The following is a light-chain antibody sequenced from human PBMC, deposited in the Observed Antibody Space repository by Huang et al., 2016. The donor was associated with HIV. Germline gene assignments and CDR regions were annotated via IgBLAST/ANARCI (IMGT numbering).Light chain of an antibody. Sequence: DIVLTQSPGTLSLSPGERATLSCRASQSLSSSHLAWYQQTPGQAPRLLIYGASSRATGIPDRFIGSGSGTDFTLTISRLEPEEFAVYYCQQYGSSPGTFGQGTKVEIK. CDR1: QSLSSSH. CDR2: GAS. J-gene: IGKJ1*01. V-gene: IGKV3-20*01. CDR3: QQYGSSPGT.